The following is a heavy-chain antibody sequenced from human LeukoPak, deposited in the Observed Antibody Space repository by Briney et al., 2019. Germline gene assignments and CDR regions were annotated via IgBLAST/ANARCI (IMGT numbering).Heavy chain of an antibody. Sequence: SGGSLRLSCAAAGFTFNSYGLHWVRQAPGKGLEWVAVIWNDGSNKHYSDSVKGRFTISRDNSRNTLSLQMNTLRADDTAVYYCARDRGKWYPLWPDYWGQGTLVTVSP. D-gene: IGHD2-2*01. J-gene: IGHJ4*02. CDR3: ARDRGKWYPLWPDY. CDR2: IWNDGSNK. CDR1: GFTFNSYG. V-gene: IGHV3-33*01.